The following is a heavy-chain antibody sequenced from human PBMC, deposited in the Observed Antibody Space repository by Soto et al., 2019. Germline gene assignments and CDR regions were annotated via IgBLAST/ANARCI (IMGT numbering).Heavy chain of an antibody. Sequence: PSETLSLTCAVYGGSLSGYYWSWIRQPPGKGLEWIGEINHSGSTNYNPSLKSRVTISVDTSKNQFSLKLSSVTAADTAVYYCARTGVGATENYYYYGMDVWGQGTTVTVSS. J-gene: IGHJ6*02. V-gene: IGHV4-34*01. CDR3: ARTGVGATENYYYYGMDV. CDR2: INHSGST. CDR1: GGSLSGYY. D-gene: IGHD1-26*01.